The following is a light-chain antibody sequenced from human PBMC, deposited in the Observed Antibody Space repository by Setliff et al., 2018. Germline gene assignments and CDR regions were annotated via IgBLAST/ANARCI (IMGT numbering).Light chain of an antibody. J-gene: IGLJ1*01. CDR3: SAYTGSSTYV. CDR2: EVT. CDR1: IGDVGAYDF. Sequence: QSALTQPRSVSGSPGQSITISCSGTIGDVGAYDFVSWYQHHPGKAPKLVIYEVTNRPSGISNRFSGSKSGNSASLIISGLQAEDEADYYCSAYTGSSTYVFGTGTKVTVL. V-gene: IGLV2-14*01.